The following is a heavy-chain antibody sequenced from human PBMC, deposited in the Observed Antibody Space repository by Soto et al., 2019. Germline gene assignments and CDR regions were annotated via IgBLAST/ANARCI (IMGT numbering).Heavy chain of an antibody. D-gene: IGHD3-22*01. CDR2: ISGSGGST. Sequence: GGSLRLSCAASGVTFSSYAMSWVRQAPGKGLEWVSAISGSGGSTYYADSVKGRFTISRDNSKNTLYLQMNSLRAEDTAVYYCAKDSSGYDSSGYYEGAFDIWGQGTMVTVSS. CDR3: AKDSSGYDSSGYYEGAFDI. CDR1: GVTFSSYA. J-gene: IGHJ3*02. V-gene: IGHV3-23*01.